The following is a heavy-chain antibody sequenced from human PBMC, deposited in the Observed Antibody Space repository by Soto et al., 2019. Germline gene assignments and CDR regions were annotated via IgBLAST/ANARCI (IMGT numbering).Heavy chain of an antibody. CDR3: ARLGLTGYYFLWYGIDV. CDR2: INHSGST. Sequence: SETLSLTCAGYGGSLSGYYWSWIRQPPGKGLEWIGEINHSGSTNYNPSLKSRVTISVDTSKNQFSLKLSSVTAADTAVYYCARLGLTGYYFLWYGIDVRGKGTTVTVSS. D-gene: IGHD3-9*01. CDR1: GGSLSGYY. J-gene: IGHJ6*04. V-gene: IGHV4-34*01.